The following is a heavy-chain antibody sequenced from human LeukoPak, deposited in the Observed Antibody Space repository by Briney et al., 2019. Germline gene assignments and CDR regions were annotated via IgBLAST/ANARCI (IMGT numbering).Heavy chain of an antibody. CDR2: ISGSGRNT. Sequence: GGSLRLSCAASGFTFSTYAMTWVRQAPGKGLEWVSSISGSGRNTYHADSVKGRFTISRDNSRNTLYLQMNSLRPEDAAVYYCAKIGSAANTDYWGQGTLVTVSS. D-gene: IGHD1-26*01. J-gene: IGHJ4*02. CDR3: AKIGSAANTDY. V-gene: IGHV3-23*01. CDR1: GFTFSTYA.